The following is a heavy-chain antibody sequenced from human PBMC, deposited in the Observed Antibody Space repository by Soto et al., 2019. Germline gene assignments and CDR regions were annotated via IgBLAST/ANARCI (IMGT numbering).Heavy chain of an antibody. Sequence: EVQLVESGGGLVKPGGSLRLSCAASGFTFSNAWMNWVRQAPGKGLEWVGRIKSKTDGGTTDYAAPVKGRFTISRDDSKNTLYLQMNSLNTEDTAVYYCTRGAYSRGWYEFDYWGQGTLVTVSS. D-gene: IGHD6-19*01. CDR3: TRGAYSRGWYEFDY. CDR2: IKSKTDGGTT. V-gene: IGHV3-15*07. CDR1: GFTFSNAW. J-gene: IGHJ4*02.